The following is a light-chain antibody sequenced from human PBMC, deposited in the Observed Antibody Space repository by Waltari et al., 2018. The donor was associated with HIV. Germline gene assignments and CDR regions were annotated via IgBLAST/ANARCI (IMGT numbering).Light chain of an antibody. J-gene: IGLJ3*02. CDR2: EVS. CDR1: RSDIGNYY. CDR3: SSYISSATPE. V-gene: IGLV2-14*01. Sequence: QSALTQPASVSGSPGQSISISCTGTRSDIGNYYVSWYQHHPGKAPKVIIYEVSNRPSGVSNRFSGSKSGNTASLTISGLLPEDEAYYFCSSYISSATPEFGGGTRLTVL.